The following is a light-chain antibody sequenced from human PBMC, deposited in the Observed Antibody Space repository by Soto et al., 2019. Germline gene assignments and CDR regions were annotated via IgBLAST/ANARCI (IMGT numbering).Light chain of an antibody. Sequence: DIQMTQSPSTLSASVGDRVTITCRASQSISSWLAWYQQKPGKAPKLLIYNASSLESGVPSRFSGSGSGTEFTLTTSRLQPDGFATYYCQQYNSLWTFGQGTKVEIK. CDR1: QSISSW. CDR2: NAS. CDR3: QQYNSLWT. J-gene: IGKJ1*01. V-gene: IGKV1-5*03.